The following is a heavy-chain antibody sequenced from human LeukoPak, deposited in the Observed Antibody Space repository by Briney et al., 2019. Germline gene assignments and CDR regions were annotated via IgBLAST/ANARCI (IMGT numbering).Heavy chain of an antibody. J-gene: IGHJ5*02. CDR1: GGSISNYY. CDR2: ISYSGGT. Sequence: SETLSLTCTVSGGSISNYYWNWIRQPPGKGLEWVGHISYSGGTKYNPSLQSRVTISIDTSKNQFSLNLSSVTAAGTAVYYCARRVIMSAAGVPDTWLDPWGQGILVTVSS. D-gene: IGHD2-8*01. CDR3: ARRVIMSAAGVPDTWLDP. V-gene: IGHV4-59*08.